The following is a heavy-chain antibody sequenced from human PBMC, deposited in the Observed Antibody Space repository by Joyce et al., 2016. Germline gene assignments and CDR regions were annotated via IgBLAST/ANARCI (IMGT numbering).Heavy chain of an antibody. Sequence: QVQLVESGGGVVQPGRSLRLSCAASGSIFSTYGMHWVRQSPGKGLEGVEVIWYDGSKKNDADSVKGRFTISRDNSKNTLYLQMNSLRAEDTAVYYCARYKGTNSYWYFDLWGRGTLVTVSP. V-gene: IGHV3-33*01. CDR1: GSIFSTYG. CDR3: ARYKGTNSYWYFDL. D-gene: IGHD4-23*01. J-gene: IGHJ2*01. CDR2: IWYDGSKK.